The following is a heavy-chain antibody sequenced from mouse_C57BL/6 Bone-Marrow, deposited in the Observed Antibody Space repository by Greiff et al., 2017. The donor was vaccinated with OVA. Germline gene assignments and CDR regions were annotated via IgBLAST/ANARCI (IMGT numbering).Heavy chain of an antibody. CDR1: GFSLSTFGMG. D-gene: IGHD2-1*01. V-gene: IGHV8-8*01. CDR3: SRFGNYVGYFDY. Sequence: QVTLKVSGPGILQPSQTLSLTCSFSGFSLSTFGMGVGWLRQPAGKGLEWLAHIWWDDDKYYNPALKSLLTLSKVTSKNQVFLKIANVDTADTATYYCSRFGNYVGYFDYWGQGTTLTVSS. CDR2: IWWDDDK. J-gene: IGHJ2*01.